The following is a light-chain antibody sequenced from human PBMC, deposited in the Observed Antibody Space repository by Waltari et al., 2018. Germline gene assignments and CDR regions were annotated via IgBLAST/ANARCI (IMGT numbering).Light chain of an antibody. CDR3: QQYYITPPT. CDR1: QIVLSSSNNKNF. CDR2: WAS. V-gene: IGKV4-1*01. J-gene: IGKJ1*01. Sequence: DIVMTQSPDSLTVSLGERATVNCKASQIVLSSSNNKNFLAWYHQKPGQPPKLLIYWASTRGSGVPDRFSGSGSGTDFTLTISSLQAEDVAVYYCQQYYITPPTFGQGTKVEIK.